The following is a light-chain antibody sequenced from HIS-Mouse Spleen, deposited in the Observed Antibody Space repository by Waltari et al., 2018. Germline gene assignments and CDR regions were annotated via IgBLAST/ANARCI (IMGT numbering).Light chain of an antibody. V-gene: IGLV2-11*01. Sequence: QSALTQPRSVSGSPGQSVTISCHGTSSDVGGYNYVSWYQQHPGKAPKLMIYDVSKPPSGVPDRFSGSKSGNTSSLTISSLQAHAQTDYSCCSYAGSYTLVVFFGGTKLTVL. CDR3: CSYAGSYTLVV. J-gene: IGLJ2*01. CDR1: SSDVGGYNY. CDR2: DVS.